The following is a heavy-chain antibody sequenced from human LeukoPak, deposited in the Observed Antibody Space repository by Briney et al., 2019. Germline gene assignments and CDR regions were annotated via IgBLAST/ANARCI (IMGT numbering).Heavy chain of an antibody. D-gene: IGHD5-12*01. Sequence: EGSLRLSCAASGFTVSTNYMSWVRQAPGKGLEWVSVIYSGGSTYYADSVKGRFTISRDNSKNTLYLQMNSLRAEDTAVYYCARGAGGYDLAYWGQGTLVTVSS. CDR1: GFTVSTNY. J-gene: IGHJ4*02. V-gene: IGHV3-53*01. CDR3: ARGAGGYDLAY. CDR2: IYSGGST.